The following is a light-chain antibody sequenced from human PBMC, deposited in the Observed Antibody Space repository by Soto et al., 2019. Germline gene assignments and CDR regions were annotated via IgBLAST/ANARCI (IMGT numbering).Light chain of an antibody. CDR3: QQRGNRPPWT. Sequence: ETESTQSPGTLSLSPGERATLSCRASQSVSNNYLAWYQQKPGQAPRLLIYGASNRATGIPARFSGSGSGTDFTLTISSLEPEDFAVYYCQQRGNRPPWTFGQGTKVDIK. CDR1: QSVSNNY. V-gene: IGKV3-11*01. CDR2: GAS. J-gene: IGKJ1*01.